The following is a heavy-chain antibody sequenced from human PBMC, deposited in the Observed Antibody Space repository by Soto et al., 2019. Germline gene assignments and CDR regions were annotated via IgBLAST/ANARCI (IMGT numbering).Heavy chain of an antibody. CDR1: GGSFSGYY. CDR2: INHSGST. J-gene: IGHJ6*02. D-gene: IGHD2-21*01. CDR3: ARVRARGNVVVNDTKQYYYYGMDV. Sequence: SETLSLTCAVYGGSFSGYYWSWIRQPPGKGLEWIGEINHSGSTNYNPSLKSRVTISVDTSKNQFSLKLSSVTAADTAVYYCARVRARGNVVVNDTKQYYYYGMDVWGQGTTVTVSS. V-gene: IGHV4-34*01.